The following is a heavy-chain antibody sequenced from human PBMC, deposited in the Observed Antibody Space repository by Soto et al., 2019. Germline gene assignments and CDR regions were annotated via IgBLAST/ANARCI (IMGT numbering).Heavy chain of an antibody. D-gene: IGHD5-12*01. CDR2: INWNGGST. CDR3: ARWGGGGYDLHHFDY. V-gene: IGHV3-20*04. Sequence: EVQLVESGGGVVRPGGSLRLSCAASGFTFDDYGMSWVRQAPGKGLEWVSGINWNGGSTGYADSVKGRFTISRDNAKNSLYLKMNSLRAEDTALYYCARWGGGGYDLHHFDYWGQGTLVTVSS. J-gene: IGHJ4*02. CDR1: GFTFDDYG.